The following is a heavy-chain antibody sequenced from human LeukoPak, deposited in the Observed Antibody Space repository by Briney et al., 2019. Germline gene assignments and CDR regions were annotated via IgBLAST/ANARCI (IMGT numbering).Heavy chain of an antibody. CDR2: IYTRGST. CDR1: GGSISSYC. V-gene: IGHV4-4*07. CDR3: AREGATVTPFYYAMDV. Sequence: SETLSLICTVSGGSISSYCWSWIRQPAGKGLEWMGFIYTRGSTHYSPALKSRVTMSVDTSKTHFSLKLSSVAAADTAVYYCAREGATVTPFYYAMDVWGQGTTVTVSS. J-gene: IGHJ6*02. D-gene: IGHD4-4*01.